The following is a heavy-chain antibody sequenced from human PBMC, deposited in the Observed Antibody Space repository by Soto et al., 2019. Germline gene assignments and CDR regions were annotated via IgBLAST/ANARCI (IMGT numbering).Heavy chain of an antibody. J-gene: IGHJ4*02. Sequence: QVELQESGPGLVKPSGTLSLTCAVSGGSVSSTYWWSWVRQPPGKGLEWIGEIYHSGSANYNPSLKSRVTISVDNSKNQFSPNLNSVTAADTAVYYCARYNAASGTYYFDYWGQGTLVTVSS. D-gene: IGHD6-13*01. V-gene: IGHV4-4*02. CDR3: ARYNAASGTYYFDY. CDR1: GGSVSSTYW. CDR2: IYHSGSA.